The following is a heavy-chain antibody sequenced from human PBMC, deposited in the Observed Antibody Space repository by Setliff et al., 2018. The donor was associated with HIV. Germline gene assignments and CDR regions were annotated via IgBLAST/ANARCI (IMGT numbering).Heavy chain of an antibody. CDR1: GFTFSSYA. CDR2: IYHSGST. CDR3: ARDRYSGSSTDY. V-gene: IGHV4-38-2*02. Sequence: PGGSLRLSCAASGFTFSSYAMHWIRQPPGKGLEWIGTIYHSGSTYYNPSLKSRVTISVDTSKNQFSLKLSSVTAADTAVYYCARDRYSGSSTDYWGQGTLVTVSS. D-gene: IGHD1-26*01. J-gene: IGHJ4*02.